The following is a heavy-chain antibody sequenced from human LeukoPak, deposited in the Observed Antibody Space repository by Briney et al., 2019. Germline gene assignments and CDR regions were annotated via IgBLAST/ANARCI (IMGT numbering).Heavy chain of an antibody. CDR2: ISYDGSNK. CDR3: GREPSPGGDFNY. CDR1: GFTFSSYA. D-gene: IGHD3-16*01. J-gene: IGHJ4*02. Sequence: GGSLRLSCAASGFTFSSYAIHWVRQAPGKGLEWVAVISYDGSNKYYADSVKGRFTISRDNSKNTLYLQMNSLRAEDTAVYYCGREPSPGGDFNYGGRGTWVTVPS. V-gene: IGHV3-30-3*01.